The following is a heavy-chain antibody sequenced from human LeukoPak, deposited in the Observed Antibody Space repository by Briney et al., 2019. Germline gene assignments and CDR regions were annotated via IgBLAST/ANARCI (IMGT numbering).Heavy chain of an antibody. CDR3: ARYQSGYYYYYYMDV. CDR2: ISSSSSYI. J-gene: IGHJ6*03. V-gene: IGHV3-21*01. CDR1: GFTFGSYA. Sequence: GGSLRLSCAASGFTFGSYAMSWVRQAPGKGLEWVSSISSSSSYIYYADSVKGRFTISRDNAKNSLYLQMNSLRAEDTAVYYCARYQSGYYYYYYMDVWGKGTTVTVSS.